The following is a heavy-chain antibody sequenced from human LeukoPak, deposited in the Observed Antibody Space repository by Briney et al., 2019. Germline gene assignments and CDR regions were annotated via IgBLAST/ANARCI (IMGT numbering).Heavy chain of an antibody. CDR1: GFTFSRYA. V-gene: IGHV3-21*05. J-gene: IGHJ4*02. D-gene: IGHD2-21*01. CDR3: ARDTFHPGLIDS. Sequence: GGSLRVSCAASGFTFSRYAMNWVRQARGKGLEWVSYINTDSSDIHYADSVKGRFTISRDNARNTLYLQLSSLRAEDSAVYYCARDTFHPGLIDSWGQGTLVTVSS. CDR2: INTDSSDI.